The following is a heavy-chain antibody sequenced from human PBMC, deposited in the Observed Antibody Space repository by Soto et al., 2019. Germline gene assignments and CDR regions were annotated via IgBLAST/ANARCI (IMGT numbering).Heavy chain of an antibody. J-gene: IGHJ4*02. V-gene: IGHV3-23*01. CDR1: GFTFSSYA. Sequence: EVQLLESGGGLVQPGGSLRLSCAASGFTFSSYAMSWVRQAPGKGLEWVSAISGSGGSTYYADSVKGRFTISRDNSKNTLYLQMNSLRAEDTAVYYCAKGQAYDSSGYYYGTVPDYWGQGTLVTVSS. CDR2: ISGSGGST. D-gene: IGHD3-22*01. CDR3: AKGQAYDSSGYYYGTVPDY.